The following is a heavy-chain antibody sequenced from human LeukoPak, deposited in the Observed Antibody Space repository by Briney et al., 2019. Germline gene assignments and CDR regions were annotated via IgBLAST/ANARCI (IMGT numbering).Heavy chain of an antibody. CDR2: LYSGGDT. J-gene: IGHJ4*02. D-gene: IGHD3-16*01. Sequence: GRSLRLSCAASGFTFSSFATHWVRQAPGKGLEWVSVLYSGGDTYYADSVKGRFTISRDNSKNTLYLQLNSLRPEDTAVYYCARDWGFGYWGQGTLVTVSS. CDR3: ARDWGFGY. V-gene: IGHV3-66*02. CDR1: GFTFSSFA.